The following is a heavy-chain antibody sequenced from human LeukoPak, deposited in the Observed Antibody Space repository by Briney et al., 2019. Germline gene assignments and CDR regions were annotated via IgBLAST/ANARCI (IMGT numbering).Heavy chain of an antibody. V-gene: IGHV1-69*13. CDR3: ARDTRHRYCSSTSCYRGWLDP. CDR2: IIPIFGTA. D-gene: IGHD2-2*01. CDR1: GGTFSSYA. Sequence: ASVKLSCKASGGTFSSYAISWVRQAPGQGLEWMGGIIPIFGTANYAQKFQGRVTITADESTRTAYMELSSLRSEDTAVYYCARDTRHRYCSSTSCYRGWLDPWGQGTLVTVSS. J-gene: IGHJ5*02.